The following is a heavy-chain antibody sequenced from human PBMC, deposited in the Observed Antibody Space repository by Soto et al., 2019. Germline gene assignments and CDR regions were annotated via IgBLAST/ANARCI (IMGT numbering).Heavy chain of an antibody. CDR2: ISYDGSNK. J-gene: IGHJ3*02. D-gene: IGHD3-22*01. V-gene: IGHV3-30*18. CDR1: GFTFSSYG. CDR3: AKSPFPRYDSSGYKPTDDAFDI. Sequence: PGGSLRLSCAASGFTFSSYGMHWVRQAPGKGLEWVAVISYDGSNKYYADSVKGRFTISRDNSKNTLYLQMNSLRAEDTAVYYCAKSPFPRYDSSGYKPTDDAFDIWGQGTMVTVSS.